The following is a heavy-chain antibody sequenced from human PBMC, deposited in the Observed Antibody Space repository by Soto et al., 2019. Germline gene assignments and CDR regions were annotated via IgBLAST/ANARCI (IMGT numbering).Heavy chain of an antibody. Sequence: GGSLRLSCAASGFTFSSYAMSWVRQAPGKGLEWVSAISGSGGSTYYADSVKGRFTISRDNSKNTLYLQMNSLRAEDTAVYYCAKDAYSSSWYGSFFQHWGQGTLVTVSS. J-gene: IGHJ1*01. D-gene: IGHD6-13*01. CDR3: AKDAYSSSWYGSFFQH. V-gene: IGHV3-23*01. CDR1: GFTFSSYA. CDR2: ISGSGGST.